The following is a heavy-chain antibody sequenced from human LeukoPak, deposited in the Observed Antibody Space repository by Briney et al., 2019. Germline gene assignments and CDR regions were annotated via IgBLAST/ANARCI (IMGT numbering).Heavy chain of an antibody. CDR3: ASRRPGIAVAGSDDY. Sequence: GGSLRLSCAASGFTFSSYAMHWVRQAPGKGLEWVAVISYDGSNKYYADSVKGRFTISRDNSKNTLYLQMNSLRAEDTAVYYCASRRPGIAVAGSDDYWGQGTLVTVSS. V-gene: IGHV3-30-3*01. CDR1: GFTFSSYA. J-gene: IGHJ4*02. CDR2: ISYDGSNK. D-gene: IGHD6-19*01.